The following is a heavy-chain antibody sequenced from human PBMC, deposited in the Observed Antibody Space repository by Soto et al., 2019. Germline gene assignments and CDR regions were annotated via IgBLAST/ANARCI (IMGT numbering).Heavy chain of an antibody. CDR1: GGTFSSYA. D-gene: IGHD3-10*01. V-gene: IGHV1-69*13. CDR2: IIPIFGTV. Sequence: VKVSCKASGGTFSSYAVSWVRQAPGQGLEWMGGIIPIFGTVIYAQQFQGRVTITADESTKTAYMELRSLRFEDTAVYYCARGGYLGYYGSGSYYKPPWYFDYWGQGTLVTVSS. J-gene: IGHJ4*02. CDR3: ARGGYLGYYGSGSYYKPPWYFDY.